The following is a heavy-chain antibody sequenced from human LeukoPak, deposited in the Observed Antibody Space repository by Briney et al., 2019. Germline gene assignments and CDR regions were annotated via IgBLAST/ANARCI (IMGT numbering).Heavy chain of an antibody. D-gene: IGHD6-13*01. CDR3: ARHDTYNTSWYFDF. Sequence: SVKLSCKASGGTFSSYAISWVRQAPGQGLEWMGRIIPILGIANYAQKFQGRVTITADKSTSTAYMELSSLRSEDTAVYYCARHDTYNTSWYFDFWGQGTLVTVSS. CDR2: IIPILGIA. V-gene: IGHV1-69*04. J-gene: IGHJ4*02. CDR1: GGTFSSYA.